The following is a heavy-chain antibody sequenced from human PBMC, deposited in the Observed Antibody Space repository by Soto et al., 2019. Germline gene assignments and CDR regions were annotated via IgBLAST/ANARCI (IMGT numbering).Heavy chain of an antibody. CDR1: GGSFNGYY. V-gene: IGHV4-34*01. CDR2: INHSGST. Sequence: SETLSLTCAVYGGSFNGYYWSWIRQPPGKGLEWIGEINHSGSTNYNPSLKSRVTISVDTSKNQFSLKLSSVTAADTAVYYCARTYDFWSGSTARTYYFDYWGQGTLVTVSS. J-gene: IGHJ4*02. D-gene: IGHD3-3*01. CDR3: ARTYDFWSGSTARTYYFDY.